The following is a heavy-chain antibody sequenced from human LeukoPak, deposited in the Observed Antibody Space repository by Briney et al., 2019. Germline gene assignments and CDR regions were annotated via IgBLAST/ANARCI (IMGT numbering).Heavy chain of an antibody. V-gene: IGHV3-33*01. J-gene: IGHJ4*02. CDR1: GFIFSNYG. D-gene: IGHD6-13*01. Sequence: GGSLRLSCAASGFIFSNYGMHWVRQAPGKRLEWVAVIWNDGSETFHADSVKGRFRIARDNSKNTLYLQMNSLRAEDTAVYFCARDMGRTWYGPPDYWGQGTLVTVSS. CDR3: ARDMGRTWYGPPDY. CDR2: IWNDGSET.